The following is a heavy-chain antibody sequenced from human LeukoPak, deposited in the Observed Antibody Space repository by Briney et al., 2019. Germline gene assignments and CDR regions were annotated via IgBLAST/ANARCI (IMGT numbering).Heavy chain of an antibody. Sequence: ASVKVSCKVSGYTLIELPMHWVRQAPGKGLEWMGGFDREDGEIIYAQKFQGRVTMTEDTSTDTAYMELSSLRSEDTAVYYCATTPAGSGYCSGGSCDYSDYWGQGTLVTVSS. CDR2: FDREDGEI. V-gene: IGHV1-24*01. D-gene: IGHD2-15*01. J-gene: IGHJ4*02. CDR3: ATTPAGSGYCSGGSCDYSDY. CDR1: GYTLIELP.